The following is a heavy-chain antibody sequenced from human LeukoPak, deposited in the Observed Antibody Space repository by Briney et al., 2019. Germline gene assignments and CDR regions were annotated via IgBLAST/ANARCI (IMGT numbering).Heavy chain of an antibody. D-gene: IGHD3-16*02. V-gene: IGHV3-66*01. CDR1: GFTVSSNY. J-gene: IGHJ4*02. CDR3: ARVQDDYVWGSYRQHFLYYFDY. Sequence: GGSLRLSCAASGFTVSSNYMSWVRQAPGKGLEWVSDIYSGGSTYYADSVKGRFTISRDNSKNTLYLQMNSLRAEGTAVYYCARVQDDYVWGSYRQHFLYYFDYWGQGTLVTVSS. CDR2: IYSGGST.